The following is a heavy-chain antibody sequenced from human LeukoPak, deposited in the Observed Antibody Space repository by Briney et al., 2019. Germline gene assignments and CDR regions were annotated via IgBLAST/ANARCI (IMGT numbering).Heavy chain of an antibody. Sequence: ASVEVSCKASGYTFTNYGITWVRQASGQGIEWMGWISAYTGKTNSAQKLQGRVTMTTDTSTSTGYMELRSLRSDDTAVYYCARGDGYCSGGSCMIFDYWGQGTLVTVSS. J-gene: IGHJ4*02. CDR1: GYTFTNYG. CDR3: ARGDGYCSGGSCMIFDY. V-gene: IGHV1-18*01. CDR2: ISAYTGKT. D-gene: IGHD2-15*01.